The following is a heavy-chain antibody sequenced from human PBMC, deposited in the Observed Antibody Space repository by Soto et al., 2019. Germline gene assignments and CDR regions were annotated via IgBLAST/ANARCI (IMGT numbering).Heavy chain of an antibody. CDR2: ISDDGSNK. V-gene: IGHV3-30*18. D-gene: IGHD3-3*01. CDR1: GFTFSNYG. CDR3: TKRRNVLRFLESSSGMEV. Sequence: PGGSLRLSCAASGFTFSNYGMHWVRQAPGKGLEWVAFISDDGSNKYYADSMKGRFTMSRDNSKSTLYLQMNSLRVEDTAVYYCTKRRNVLRFLESSSGMEVWGQGTTVTSP. J-gene: IGHJ6*02.